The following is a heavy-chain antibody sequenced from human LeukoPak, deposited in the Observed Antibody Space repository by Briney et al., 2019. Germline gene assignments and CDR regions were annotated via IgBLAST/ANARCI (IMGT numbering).Heavy chain of an antibody. CDR2: ISSSSTYT. CDR3: AREAAFDI. Sequence: PGGSLRLSCAVSGFTFSNYPMNWVRQAPGKGLEWVSSISSSSTYTFYADSVKGRFTISRDNAKNSLYLQMNSLRAEDTAVDYCAREAAFDIWGQGTMVTVSS. J-gene: IGHJ3*02. V-gene: IGHV3-21*06. CDR1: GFTFSNYP.